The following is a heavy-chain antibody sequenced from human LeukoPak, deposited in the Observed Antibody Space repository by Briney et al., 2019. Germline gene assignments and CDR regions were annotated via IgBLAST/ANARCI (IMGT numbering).Heavy chain of an antibody. CDR1: GGSIGSTFYY. CDR2: IYYSGST. V-gene: IGHV4-39*07. D-gene: IGHD1-14*01. Sequence: SETLSLTCTVSGGSIGSTFYYWGWIRQPPGKGLEWIGSIYYSGSTYYNPSLKSRVTISVDTSKNQFSLNLTSVTAADTAVYYCPRDSNHFSYMDVWGKGTTVTVSS. J-gene: IGHJ6*03. CDR3: PRDSNHFSYMDV.